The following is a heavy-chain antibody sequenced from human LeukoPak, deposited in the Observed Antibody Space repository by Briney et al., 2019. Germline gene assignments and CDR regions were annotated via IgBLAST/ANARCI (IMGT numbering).Heavy chain of an antibody. D-gene: IGHD6-13*01. V-gene: IGHV3-74*01. CDR2: MSTDGYYT. CDR3: AGHHQAYSRTY. Sequence: GGSLRLSCAASGLTFSSYWMHWVRQAPGKGLVWVSRMSTDGYYTTYADSVKGRFTISRDNAKDTLYLQMNSLRAEDTAVYYCAGHHQAYSRTYWGQGTLVTASS. J-gene: IGHJ4*02. CDR1: GLTFSSYW.